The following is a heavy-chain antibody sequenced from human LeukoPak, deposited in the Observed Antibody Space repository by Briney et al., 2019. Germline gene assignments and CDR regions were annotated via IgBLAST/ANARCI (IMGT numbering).Heavy chain of an antibody. D-gene: IGHD2-2*01. CDR3: ARPRVTAAVSPFDY. J-gene: IGHJ4*02. CDR1: GGSISSSSYY. V-gene: IGHV4-39*01. CDR2: IFYSGST. Sequence: PSETLSLTCTVSGGSISSSSYYWGWIRQPPGRGLEWIGSIFYSGSTYYNPSLKSRVTISVDTSKNQFSLRLSSVTAADTAVYYCARPRVTAAVSPFDYWGQGTLVTVSS.